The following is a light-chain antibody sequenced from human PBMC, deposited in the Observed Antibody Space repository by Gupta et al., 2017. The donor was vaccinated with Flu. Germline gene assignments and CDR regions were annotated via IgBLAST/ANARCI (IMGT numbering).Light chain of an antibody. J-gene: IGKJ1*01. Sequence: DIQMNQSQSSLSASVGDRVTITCRASQSISSYLNWYQQKPGKAPKLLIYAASSLQSGVPSRFSGSGSGTDFTLTISSLQPEDFATYYCQQSYSTPRTFGQGTKVEIK. CDR1: QSISSY. CDR2: AAS. V-gene: IGKV1-39*01. CDR3: QQSYSTPRT.